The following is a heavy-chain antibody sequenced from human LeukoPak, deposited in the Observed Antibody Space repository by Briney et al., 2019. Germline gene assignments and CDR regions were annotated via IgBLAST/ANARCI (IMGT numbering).Heavy chain of an antibody. J-gene: IGHJ4*02. Sequence: GGSLRLSCAASGFIFGAYALHWVRQAPGKGLEWVAVISYDGSNKYYVDSVKGRITISRDKSKNTVYLQMNSLRVEDTAVYYCARDAGTDGTYSDYWGQGTLVTVSS. CDR1: GFIFGAYA. CDR2: ISYDGSNK. V-gene: IGHV3-30*04. D-gene: IGHD1-1*01. CDR3: ARDAGTDGTYSDY.